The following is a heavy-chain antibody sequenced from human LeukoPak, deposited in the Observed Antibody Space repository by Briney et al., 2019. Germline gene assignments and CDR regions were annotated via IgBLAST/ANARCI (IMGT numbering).Heavy chain of an antibody. CDR2: IGSSGRTI. Sequence: GGSLRLSCAASGFTFSDYYMSWIRQAPGKGLEWVSYIGSSGRTIYYADSVKGRFPISRDNAKNSLYLQMNSLRAEDTAVYYCARDSSGWYFDYWGQGTLVTVSS. CDR1: GFTFSDYY. D-gene: IGHD6-19*01. CDR3: ARDSSGWYFDY. J-gene: IGHJ4*02. V-gene: IGHV3-11*04.